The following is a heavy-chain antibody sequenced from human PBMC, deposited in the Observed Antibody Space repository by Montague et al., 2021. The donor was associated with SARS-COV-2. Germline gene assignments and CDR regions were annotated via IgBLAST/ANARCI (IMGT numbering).Heavy chain of an antibody. V-gene: IGHV6-1*01. CDR2: LYFGKKKYY. D-gene: IGHD6-13*01. CDR1: GDSVAELRRR. CDR3: ARDPRYSLSWSFDY. J-gene: IGHJ4*02. Sequence: CAISGDSVAELRRRSEEHTSALQSQFQCVGSLYFGKKKYYDYAVSVKSRMTISPDTSKNQFSLQLSSVTPEDRAVYYCARDPRYSLSWSFDYWGQGTLVTVSS.